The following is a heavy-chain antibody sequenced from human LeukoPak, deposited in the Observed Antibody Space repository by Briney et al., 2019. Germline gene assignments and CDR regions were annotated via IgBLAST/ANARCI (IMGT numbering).Heavy chain of an antibody. CDR3: ARRDWSRTFDY. V-gene: IGHV4-34*01. CDR2: FNHSGST. Sequence: SETLSLTCAVYGGSFSGYYWSWIRQPPGKGLEWIGEFNHSGSTNYNPSLKSRVNISVDTSKNQFFLKLSYVTAADTAVYYCARRDWSRTFDYWGEGTLVTVSS. J-gene: IGHJ4*02. CDR1: GGSFSGYY. D-gene: IGHD3/OR15-3a*01.